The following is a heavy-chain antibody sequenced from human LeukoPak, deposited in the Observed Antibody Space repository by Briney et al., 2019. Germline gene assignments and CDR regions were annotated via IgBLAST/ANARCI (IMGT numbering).Heavy chain of an antibody. Sequence: GRSLRLSCAASGFTFSSYAMHWVRQAPGKGLEWVAVISYDGSNKYYADSVRGRFTISRDNSKNTLYLQMNSLRAEDTAVYYCARRAGAYSHPYDYWGQGTLVTVSS. J-gene: IGHJ4*02. V-gene: IGHV3-30*04. CDR2: ISYDGSNK. CDR1: GFTFSSYA. D-gene: IGHD4/OR15-4a*01. CDR3: ARRAGAYSHPYDY.